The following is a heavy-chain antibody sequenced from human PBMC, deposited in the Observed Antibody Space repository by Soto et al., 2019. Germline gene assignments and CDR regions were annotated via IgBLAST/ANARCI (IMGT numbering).Heavy chain of an antibody. J-gene: IGHJ4*02. CDR2: IYHSGST. CDR1: GGSISSGGYS. V-gene: IGHV4-30-2*01. CDR3: ARAGSYSYGCDY. Sequence: SETLSLTCAVSGGSISSGGYSWSWTRQPPGKGLEWIGYIYHSGSTYYNPSLKSRVTISVDRSKNQFSLKLSSVTAADTAVYYCARAGSYSYGCDYWGQGTLVTVSS. D-gene: IGHD5-18*01.